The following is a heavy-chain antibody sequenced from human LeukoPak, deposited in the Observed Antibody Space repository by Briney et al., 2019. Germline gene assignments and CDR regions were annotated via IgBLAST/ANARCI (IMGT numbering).Heavy chain of an antibody. CDR1: GFTFSSYA. D-gene: IGHD6-13*01. V-gene: IGHV3-30-3*01. Sequence: GGSLRLSCEASGFTFSSYAMHWVRQAPGKGLEWVAVISYDGSNKYYADSVKGRFTISRDNSKNTLYLQMNSLRAEDTAVYYCARSRPAIAATEPPLDYWGQGTLVTVSS. CDR3: ARSRPAIAATEPPLDY. CDR2: ISYDGSNK. J-gene: IGHJ4*02.